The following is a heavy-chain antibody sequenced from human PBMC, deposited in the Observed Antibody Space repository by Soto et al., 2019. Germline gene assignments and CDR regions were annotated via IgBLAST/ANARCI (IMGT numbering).Heavy chain of an antibody. D-gene: IGHD3-3*01. CDR2: IYWDDNK. V-gene: IGHV2-5*02. Sequence: GPTQVKPRQTLTLTCTFSGFSLTTSGVGVGWIRQSPGKAPEWLALIYWDDNKRYSPSLKSRLTITKDTSKNQVVLTMADLDPADTATYYCAHRVLRTVFGLVTTTAIYFDFWGQGTPVAVSS. J-gene: IGHJ4*02. CDR1: GFSLTTSGVG. CDR3: AHRVLRTVFGLVTTTAIYFDF.